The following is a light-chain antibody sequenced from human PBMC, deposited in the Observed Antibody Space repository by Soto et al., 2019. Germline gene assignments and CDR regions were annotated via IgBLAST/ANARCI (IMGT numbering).Light chain of an antibody. V-gene: IGKV3-15*01. CDR1: QSVSSK. J-gene: IGKJ1*01. CDR2: GAS. Sequence: EIVLTQSPGTLSVSPGERATLSCTASQSVSSKLAWYQQKPGQAPRLLFYGASTGATGIPARFSGSGSETEFTLSISSLQSEDFAVYYCQQYNNWPGTFGQGTKV. CDR3: QQYNNWPGT.